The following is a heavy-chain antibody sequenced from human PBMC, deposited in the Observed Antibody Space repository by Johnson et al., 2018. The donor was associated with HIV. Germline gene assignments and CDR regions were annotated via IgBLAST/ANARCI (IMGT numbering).Heavy chain of an antibody. D-gene: IGHD3-16*01. CDR1: GFTVSSNY. CDR3: ARNVKVCAFDI. J-gene: IGHJ3*02. V-gene: IGHV3-66*01. CDR2: IYSGGST. Sequence: VQLVESGGGVVQPGGSLRLSCAASGFTVSSNYMSWVRQAPGKGLELVSVIYSGGSTYYADSVKGRFTISRDNSKNTLYLQMNSLRAEDTAVYYCARNVKVCAFDIWGQGTMVTVSS.